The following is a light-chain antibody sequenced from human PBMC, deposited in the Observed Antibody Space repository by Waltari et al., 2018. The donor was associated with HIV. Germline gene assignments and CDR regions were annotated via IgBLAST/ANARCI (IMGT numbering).Light chain of an antibody. CDR2: DNN. CDR1: GSHIGHTY. Sequence: QSPLTQPPSLSAAPGQRVTISCYGGGSHIGHTYVSLYQQLPGTAPKLLIYDNNKRPSGIPDRFSGSKSGTSATLAITGLQTGDEADYYCATWDDSLGAGVFGGGTKLTVL. CDR3: ATWDDSLGAGV. J-gene: IGLJ3*02. V-gene: IGLV1-51*01.